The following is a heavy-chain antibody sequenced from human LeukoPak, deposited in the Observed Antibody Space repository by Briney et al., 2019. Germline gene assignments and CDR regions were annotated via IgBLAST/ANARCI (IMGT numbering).Heavy chain of an antibody. V-gene: IGHV4-34*01. D-gene: IGHD3-10*01. Sequence: PSETLSLTCAVYGGSFSGYYWSWIRQPPGKGLEWIGEINHSGSTNYNPSLKSRVTISVDTPKNQFSLKLSSVTAADTAVYYCARRGVIIFRGWFDPWGQGTLVTVSS. J-gene: IGHJ5*02. CDR1: GGSFSGYY. CDR2: INHSGST. CDR3: ARRGVIIFRGWFDP.